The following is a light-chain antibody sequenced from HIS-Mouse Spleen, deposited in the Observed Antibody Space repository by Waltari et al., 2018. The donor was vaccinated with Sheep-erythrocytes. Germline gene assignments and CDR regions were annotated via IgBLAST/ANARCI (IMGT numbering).Light chain of an antibody. J-gene: IGLJ2*01. CDR1: KIRRKS. V-gene: IGLV3-21*02. CDR3: QVWDSSSDHPV. Sequence: SYVLTQPPSVSVAPGQTARITCGGHKIRRKSVHWYQQKPGQAPVLVVYDDSDRPSGIPERFSGSNSGNTATLTISRVEAGDEADYYCQVWDSSSDHPVFGGGTKLTVL. CDR2: DDS.